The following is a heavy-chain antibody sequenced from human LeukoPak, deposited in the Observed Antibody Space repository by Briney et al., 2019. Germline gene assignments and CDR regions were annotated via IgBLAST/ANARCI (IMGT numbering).Heavy chain of an antibody. CDR3: ARSNSVRGVIPIWFDP. V-gene: IGHV1-18*01. CDR2: ISAYNDNT. Sequence: ASVKVSYKASGYTFTSYGISWVRQAPGQGLEWMGWISAYNDNTNYAQKLQGRVTMTTDTSTSTAYMELRSLRSDDTAVYYCARSNSVRGVIPIWFDPWGQGTLVTVSS. D-gene: IGHD3-10*01. CDR1: GYTFTSYG. J-gene: IGHJ5*02.